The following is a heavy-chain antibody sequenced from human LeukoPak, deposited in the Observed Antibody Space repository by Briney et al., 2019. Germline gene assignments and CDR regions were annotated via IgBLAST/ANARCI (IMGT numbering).Heavy chain of an antibody. CDR2: ISAYNGNT. D-gene: IGHD6-13*01. J-gene: IGHJ4*02. V-gene: IGHV1-18*01. CDR1: GYTFTSYG. Sequence: AASVKVSCKASGYTFTSYGFTWVRQAPGQGLEWMGWISAYNGNTNYAQKLQGRVTMTTDTSTSTAYMELRSLRSDDTAVYYCARDSSIAAAGVVDYWGQGTLVTVSS. CDR3: ARDSSIAAAGVVDY.